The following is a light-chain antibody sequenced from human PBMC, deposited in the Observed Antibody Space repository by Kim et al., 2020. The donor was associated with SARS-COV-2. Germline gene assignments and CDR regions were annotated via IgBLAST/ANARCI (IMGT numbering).Light chain of an antibody. CDR2: GAS. V-gene: IGKV3-20*01. Sequence: LATGERATLSCRASQNVSPPAVAWYQQKPGQAPRLVIYGASSRATGIPDRFSGSGSGTDFTLTISILEPEDFAVYHCHHYGSSPPTFGQGTKLEI. CDR1: QNVSPPA. J-gene: IGKJ2*01. CDR3: HHYGSSPPT.